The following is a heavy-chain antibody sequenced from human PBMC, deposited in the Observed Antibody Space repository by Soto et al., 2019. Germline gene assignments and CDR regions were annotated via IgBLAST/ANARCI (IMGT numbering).Heavy chain of an antibody. Sequence: KQSQTLSLTCAISGDSVSSNSAAWNWIRQSPSRGLEWLGRTYYRSKWYNDYAVSVKSRITINPDTSKNQFSLQLNSVTPEDTAVYYCARGNIAAAGQGLQNWFDPWGQGTLVTVSS. D-gene: IGHD6-13*01. J-gene: IGHJ5*02. V-gene: IGHV6-1*01. CDR3: ARGNIAAAGQGLQNWFDP. CDR2: TYYRSKWYN. CDR1: GDSVSSNSAA.